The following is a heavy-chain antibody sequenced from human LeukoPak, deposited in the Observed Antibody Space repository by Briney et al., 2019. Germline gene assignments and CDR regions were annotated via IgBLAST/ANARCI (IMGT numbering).Heavy chain of an antibody. V-gene: IGHV4-38-2*02. Sequence: SETLSLTCTVSGYSISSGYYWGWIRQPPGKGLEWIGSIYYSGSTYYNPSLKSRVTISVDTSKNQFSLKLSSVTAADTAVYYCASVAYWGQGTLVTVSS. J-gene: IGHJ4*02. CDR2: IYYSGST. CDR1: GYSISSGYY. CDR3: ASVAY.